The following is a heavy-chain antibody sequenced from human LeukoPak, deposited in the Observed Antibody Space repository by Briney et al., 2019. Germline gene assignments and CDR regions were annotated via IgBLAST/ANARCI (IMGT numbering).Heavy chain of an antibody. Sequence: GGSLRLSCAVSGFTVSNYGMGWVRQAPGKGREWFAGISDSGGRTNYADSVKGRFTISRDNPKNTLYLQMKSLRAEDTAVYFCAKRGVVIRVILVGFHKEAYYFDSWGQGALVTVSS. V-gene: IGHV3-23*01. D-gene: IGHD3-22*01. J-gene: IGHJ4*02. CDR1: GFTVSNYG. CDR2: ISDSGGRT. CDR3: AKRGVVIRVILVGFHKEAYYFDS.